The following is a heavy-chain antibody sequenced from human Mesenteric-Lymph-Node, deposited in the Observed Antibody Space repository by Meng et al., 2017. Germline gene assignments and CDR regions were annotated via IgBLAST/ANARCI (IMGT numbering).Heavy chain of an antibody. CDR1: GGSLSSDNYY. D-gene: IGHD3-16*01. V-gene: IGHV4-61*02. J-gene: IGHJ4*02. CDR3: AREFGWGYFDD. CDR2: INSGGGT. Sequence: SETLSLTCTVSGGSLSSDNYYWSWIRQPAGKGLEWIGRINSGGGTSYNPSLKSRVTISVDTSKNQFSLKLRSVTAADTAVYYCAREFGWGYFDDWGQGTLVTVSS.